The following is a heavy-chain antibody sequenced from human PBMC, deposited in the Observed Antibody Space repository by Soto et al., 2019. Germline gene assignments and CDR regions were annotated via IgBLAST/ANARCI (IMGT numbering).Heavy chain of an antibody. Sequence: GGSLRLSCAASGFTFSSYAMSWVRQAPGKGLEWVSAICGSGGSTYYADSVKGRFTISRDNSKNTLYLQMNSLRAEDTAVYYCAKDLGNMGDYVWGSYSYYYYGMDVWGQGTTVTVSS. CDR2: ICGSGGST. CDR3: AKDLGNMGDYVWGSYSYYYYGMDV. J-gene: IGHJ6*02. D-gene: IGHD3-16*01. V-gene: IGHV3-23*01. CDR1: GFTFSSYA.